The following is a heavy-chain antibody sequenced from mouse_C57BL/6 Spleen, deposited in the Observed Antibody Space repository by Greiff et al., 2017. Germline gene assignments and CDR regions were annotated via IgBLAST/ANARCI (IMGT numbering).Heavy chain of an antibody. J-gene: IGHJ1*03. CDR1: GYTFTSYW. D-gene: IGHD1-1*02. CDR3: AREGGWYFDV. Sequence: QVQLQQPGAELVKPGASVKLSCKASGYTFTSYWMHWVKQRPGQGLEWIGMIHPNSGSTNYNEKFKSKATLTVDKSSSTAYMRLSSLTSEDSAVYYCAREGGWYFDVWGTGTTVTVSS. V-gene: IGHV1-64*01. CDR2: IHPNSGST.